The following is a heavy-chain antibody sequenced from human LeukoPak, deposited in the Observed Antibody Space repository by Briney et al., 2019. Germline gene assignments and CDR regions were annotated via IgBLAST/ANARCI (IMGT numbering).Heavy chain of an antibody. V-gene: IGHV3-48*01. D-gene: IGHD3-16*02. J-gene: IGHJ4*02. CDR2: ISSSSSTI. CDR3: ARDQGYDYVWGSYRNTTPFDY. Sequence: GGSLRLSCAASGFTFSSYSMNWVRQAPGKGLEWVSYISSSSSTIYYADSVKGRFTISRDNAKNSLYLQMNSLRAEDTAVYYCARDQGYDYVWGSYRNTTPFDYWGQGTLVTVSS. CDR1: GFTFSSYS.